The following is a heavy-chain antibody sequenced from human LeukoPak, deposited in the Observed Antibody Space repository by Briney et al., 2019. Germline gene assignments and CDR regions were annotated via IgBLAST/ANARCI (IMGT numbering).Heavy chain of an antibody. J-gene: IGHJ4*02. CDR3: ATTRAQWLVADY. V-gene: IGHV3-11*01. Sequence: GGSLRLSCAASGFTFSDYYMSWIRQAPGKGLEWVSYISSSGSTISYADSVKGRFTISRDNAKNSLYLQMNSLRAEDTAVYYCATTRAQWLVADYWGQGTLVTVSS. CDR2: ISSSGSTI. CDR1: GFTFSDYY. D-gene: IGHD6-19*01.